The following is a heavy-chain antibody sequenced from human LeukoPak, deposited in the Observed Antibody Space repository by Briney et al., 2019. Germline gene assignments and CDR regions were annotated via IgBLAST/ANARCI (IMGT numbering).Heavy chain of an antibody. J-gene: IGHJ4*02. D-gene: IGHD2-15*01. CDR1: GFTFSSYW. V-gene: IGHV3-7*01. CDR2: IKQDGSEK. CDR3: ARDHPSVVGLPPI. Sequence: PGGSLRLPCAASGFTFSSYWMSWVRKAPGKGLEWVANIKQDGSEKYYVDSVKGRFNISRDNAKNSLYLQMNSLRAEDTAVYYCARDHPSVVGLPPIGGQGTLVTVSA.